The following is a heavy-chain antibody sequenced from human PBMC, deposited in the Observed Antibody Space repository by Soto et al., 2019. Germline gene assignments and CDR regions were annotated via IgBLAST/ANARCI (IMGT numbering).Heavy chain of an antibody. CDR1: GGTFSSYA. J-gene: IGHJ3*02. CDR2: IIPIFGTA. CDR3: AIWAAVGGSGYYYDDAFDI. Sequence: GASVKVSCKASGGTFSSYAISWVRQAPGQGLEWMGGIIPIFGTANYAQKFQGRVTITADESTSTAYMELSSLRSEDTAVYYCAIWAAVGGSGYYYDDAFDIWGQGTMVTVSS. V-gene: IGHV1-69*13. D-gene: IGHD3-22*01.